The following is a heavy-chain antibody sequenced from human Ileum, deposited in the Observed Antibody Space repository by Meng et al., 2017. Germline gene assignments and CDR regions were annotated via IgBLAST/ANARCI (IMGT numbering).Heavy chain of an antibody. J-gene: IGHJ4*02. CDR1: GYTFSGRG. D-gene: IGHD5-12*01. CDR2: IWYDGSKK. V-gene: IGHV3-33*01. Sequence: VHPVGSGGGLCQPGRSRRLPVVRSGYTFSGRGMTWVRQAPGKGLEWVAAIWYDGSKKLYGDSVKGRFTISRDDSKNTLYLEMNGLRVEDTAVYFCATDIGVTNYLLDFWGQGTLVTVSS. CDR3: ATDIGVTNYLLDF.